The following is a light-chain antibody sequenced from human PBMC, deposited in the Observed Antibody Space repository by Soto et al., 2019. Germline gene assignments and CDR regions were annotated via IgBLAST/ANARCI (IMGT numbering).Light chain of an antibody. J-gene: IGLJ2*01. Sequence: QPASVSGSPGQSITISCTGTRSDVGGYNYVSWYQQHPGKAPKLMIYDVSNRPSGISNRFSGSKSGNTASLTISGLQTEDEADYYCSSYTRSSSTLVVFGGGTQLTVL. CDR3: SSYTRSSSTLVV. V-gene: IGLV2-14*01. CDR2: DVS. CDR1: RSDVGGYNY.